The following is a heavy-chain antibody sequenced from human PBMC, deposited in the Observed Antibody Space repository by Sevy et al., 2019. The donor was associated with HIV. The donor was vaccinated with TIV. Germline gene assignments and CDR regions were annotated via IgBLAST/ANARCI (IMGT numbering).Heavy chain of an antibody. V-gene: IGHV3-21*01. Sequence: GGSLRLSCAASGFAFSSYSMNWVRQAPGKGLEWVSSISSSSIYIYYADSVKGRFTISRDNAKNSLYLQMNSLRAEDTAVYYCARDFGYDFWSGYFGMDVWGQGTTVTVSS. J-gene: IGHJ6*02. CDR1: GFAFSSYS. CDR2: ISSSSIYI. D-gene: IGHD3-3*01. CDR3: ARDFGYDFWSGYFGMDV.